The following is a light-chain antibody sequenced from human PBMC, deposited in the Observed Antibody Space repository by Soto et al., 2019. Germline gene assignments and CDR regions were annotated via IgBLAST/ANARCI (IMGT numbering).Light chain of an antibody. V-gene: IGLV2-14*01. CDR1: SSDVGAYNY. CDR2: DVS. J-gene: IGLJ1*01. Sequence: QSPLTQPASVSGSPGQSIAISCTGTSSDVGAYNYVSWYLQYPGKAPKLVIFDVSFRPSGVSNRFSGSKSGNTASLTISGLQAEDEADYYCKSFTTSDTYVFGTGTKLTVL. CDR3: KSFTTSDTYV.